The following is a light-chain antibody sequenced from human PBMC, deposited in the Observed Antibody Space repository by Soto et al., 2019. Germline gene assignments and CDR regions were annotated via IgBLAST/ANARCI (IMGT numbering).Light chain of an antibody. CDR1: QSVSSN. J-gene: IGKJ2*01. CDR2: GAS. Sequence: EIVMTQSPATLSVSPGERATLSCRASQSVSSNLAWYQQKPGQAPRLLIYGASTRATGIPARFSGSGSGTEFTLTISSLQSEDFAVYCCQQYNNWPPSGYTFGQGTKLEIK. V-gene: IGKV3-15*01. CDR3: QQYNNWPPSGYT.